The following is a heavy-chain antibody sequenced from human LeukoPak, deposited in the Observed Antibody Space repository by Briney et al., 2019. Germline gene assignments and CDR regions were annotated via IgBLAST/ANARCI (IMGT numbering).Heavy chain of an antibody. D-gene: IGHD6-19*01. J-gene: IGHJ4*02. V-gene: IGHV1-24*01. CDR1: GYTLTELS. CDR3: ATDPRYSSGWYGGYDY. Sequence: ASVKVSCTVSGYTLTELSMHWVRQAPGKGLEWMGGFDPEDGETIYAQKFQGRVTMTEDTSTDTAYMELSSLRSEDTAVYYCATDPRYSSGWYGGYDYWGQGTLVTVSS. CDR2: FDPEDGET.